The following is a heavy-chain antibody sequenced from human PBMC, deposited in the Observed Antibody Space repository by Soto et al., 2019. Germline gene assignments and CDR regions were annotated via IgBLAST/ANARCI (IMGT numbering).Heavy chain of an antibody. Sequence: EVQLLESGGGLVQPGGSLRLSCAASGFTFSSYAMSWVRQAPGKGLEWVSTISGSGSNTYYADSVKGRFTISRDNSKNTLYLPMNSLRAGDTALYYCATDGSGYDTCYYYGMDVWGQGTTVTVSS. CDR1: GFTFSSYA. CDR2: ISGSGSNT. D-gene: IGHD5-12*01. J-gene: IGHJ6*02. CDR3: ATDGSGYDTCYYYGMDV. V-gene: IGHV3-23*01.